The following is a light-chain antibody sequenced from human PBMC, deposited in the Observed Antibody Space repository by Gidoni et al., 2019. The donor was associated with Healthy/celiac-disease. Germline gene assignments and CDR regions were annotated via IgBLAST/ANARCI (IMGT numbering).Light chain of an antibody. CDR1: QSVLYSSNNKNF. V-gene: IGKV4-1*01. CDR2: WAS. CDR3: QQYYTTAYS. J-gene: IGKJ2*03. Sequence: DIVMTQSPDSLAVSLGERATINCKSSQSVLYSSNNKNFLAWYQQKPGQPPKLLIYWASTRESGVPDRFSGSGSGTDFTLTISGLQAEDVAVYYCQQYYTTAYSFXXXTKLEIK.